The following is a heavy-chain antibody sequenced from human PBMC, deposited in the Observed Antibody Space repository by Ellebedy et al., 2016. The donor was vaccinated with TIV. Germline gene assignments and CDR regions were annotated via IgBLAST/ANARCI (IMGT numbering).Heavy chain of an antibody. V-gene: IGHV3-23*01. CDR3: AKESDAFDI. Sequence: GGSLRLSXAASGFSFNDYAMTWVRQAPGKGLEWLSVISNTTGTNTYYADSVKGRFTISRDNSNNTLYLQMNSLQPEDTAVYYCAKESDAFDIWGQGTLVTVSS. CDR1: GFSFNDYA. CDR2: ISNTTGTNT. J-gene: IGHJ3*02.